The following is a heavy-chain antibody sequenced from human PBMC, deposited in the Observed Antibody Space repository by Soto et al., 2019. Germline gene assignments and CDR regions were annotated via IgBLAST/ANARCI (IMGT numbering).Heavy chain of an antibody. CDR3: ARQNRGLAADYFDN. D-gene: IGHD6-13*01. CDR1: GGSISDYY. Sequence: TSETLSLTCTVSGGSISDYYWSWIRQPPGKGLEYIGYVYYTGSTDYNPSLKNRVTMSVDTSRNQFSLKLSSVTAADTAVYYCARQNRGLAADYFDNWGPETLVTVSS. J-gene: IGHJ4*02. V-gene: IGHV4-59*08. CDR2: VYYTGST.